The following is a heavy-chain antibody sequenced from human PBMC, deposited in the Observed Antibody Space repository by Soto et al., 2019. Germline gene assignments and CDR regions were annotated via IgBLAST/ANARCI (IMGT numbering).Heavy chain of an antibody. CDR2: ISGSGGDT. D-gene: IGHD3-22*01. CDR1: GLIFSDYA. J-gene: IGHJ4*01. Sequence: GGSLRLSCAASGLIFSDYAMSWVRQAPGKGLECVACISGSGGDTFYADSVKGRFTISRDNSKNTLSLHMNSLRVDDTAVYYCTTDSYSTMIVVRFEDWGHGTRVTVSS. V-gene: IGHV3-23*01. CDR3: TTDSYSTMIVVRFED.